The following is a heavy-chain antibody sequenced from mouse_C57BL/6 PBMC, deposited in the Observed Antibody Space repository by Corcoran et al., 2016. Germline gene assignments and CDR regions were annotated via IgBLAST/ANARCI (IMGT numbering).Heavy chain of an antibody. CDR2: INPNNGGT. CDR3: ARGLYGSRGYWYFDV. J-gene: IGHJ1*03. V-gene: IGHV1-18*01. Sequence: EVQLQQSGPELVKPGASVKIPCKASGYTFTDYNMDWVKQSHGKSLEWIGDINPNNGGTIYNQKFKGKATLTVDKSSSTAYMELRSLTSEDTAVYYCARGLYGSRGYWYFDVWGTGTTVTVSS. CDR1: GYTFTDYN. D-gene: IGHD1-1*01.